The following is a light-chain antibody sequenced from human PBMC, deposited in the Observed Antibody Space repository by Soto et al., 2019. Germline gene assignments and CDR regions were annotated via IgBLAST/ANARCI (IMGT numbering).Light chain of an antibody. J-gene: IGLJ1*01. Sequence: QSVLTQPPSVSAAPGQKVTISCSGSSSNIGNNYVSWYQQHPGKSPRLMIYEVSNRPSGVSHRFSGSKSGNTASLTISGLQAEDEADYYCSSYTSSSTLHVFGTGTKVTVL. CDR3: SSYTSSSTLHV. CDR1: SSNIGNNY. V-gene: IGLV2-14*01. CDR2: EVS.